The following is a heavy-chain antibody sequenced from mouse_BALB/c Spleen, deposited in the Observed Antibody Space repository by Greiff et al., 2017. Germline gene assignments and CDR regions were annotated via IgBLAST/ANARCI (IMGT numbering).Heavy chain of an antibody. V-gene: IGHV1S126*01. CDR2: IDPSDSET. CDR3: ARGDSPYYAMDY. J-gene: IGHJ4*01. CDR1: GYSFTSYW. Sequence: VQGVESGPQLVRPGASVKISCKASGYSFTSYWMHWVKQRPGQGLEWIGMIDPSDSETRLNQKFKDKATLTVDKSSSTAYMQLSSPTSEDSAVYYCARGDSPYYAMDYWGQGTSVTVSS.